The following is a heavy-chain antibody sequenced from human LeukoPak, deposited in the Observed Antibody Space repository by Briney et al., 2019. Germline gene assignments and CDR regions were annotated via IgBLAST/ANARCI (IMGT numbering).Heavy chain of an antibody. CDR1: GFTFTIFG. J-gene: IGHJ3*02. D-gene: IGHD3-3*01. Sequence: GGSLRLSCAASGFTFTIFGLNWVRQAPGKGPEWVSYIDARSGITYYADSVQGRFTISTDNAKESVFLQMNSLRADDTAVYYCARTYDFGRGPPGDAFDNWGPGTLVIVSS. CDR2: IDARSGIT. V-gene: IGHV3-48*01. CDR3: ARTYDFGRGPPGDAFDN.